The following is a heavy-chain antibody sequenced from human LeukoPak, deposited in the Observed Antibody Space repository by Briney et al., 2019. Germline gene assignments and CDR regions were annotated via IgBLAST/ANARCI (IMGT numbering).Heavy chain of an antibody. Sequence: PSETLSLTCTVSGGSITSYYWSWIRQSAGKGLEWIGRIYITGSTTYNPSLKSRVTMSLDTSKNQFSLKLSSVTAADTAVYYCARDVWFGAGRTFDYWGQGTLVTVSS. J-gene: IGHJ4*02. CDR3: ARDVWFGAGRTFDY. V-gene: IGHV4-4*07. D-gene: IGHD3-10*01. CDR1: GGSITSYY. CDR2: IYITGST.